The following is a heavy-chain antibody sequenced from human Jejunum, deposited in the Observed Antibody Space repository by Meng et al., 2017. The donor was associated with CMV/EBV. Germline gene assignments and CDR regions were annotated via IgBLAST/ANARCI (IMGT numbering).Heavy chain of an antibody. V-gene: IGHV1-2*02. CDR1: YPFTGYY. Sequence: YPFTGYYVHWVRQAPGHVLAWIGCISPRNGGTNYAQKFQCIFTMTRDTSISTAYLELTSLNSDDTAVYYCANSGGSGSYSSNWFEPWGQGTLVTVSS. J-gene: IGHJ5*02. CDR3: ANSGGSGSYSSNWFEP. D-gene: IGHD3-10*01. CDR2: ISPRNGGT.